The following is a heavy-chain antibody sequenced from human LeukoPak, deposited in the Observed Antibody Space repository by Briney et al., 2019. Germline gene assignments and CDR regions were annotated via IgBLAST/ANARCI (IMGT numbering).Heavy chain of an antibody. CDR2: IIPIFGTA. Sequence: ASVKVSCKASGGTFSSYAISWVRQAPGQGLEWMGRIIPIFGTANYAQKFQGRVTITTDESTSTAYMELSSLRSEDTAVYYWARGLSFGYGDYSDYWGQGTLATVSS. J-gene: IGHJ4*02. CDR1: GGTFSSYA. CDR3: ARGLSFGYGDYSDY. V-gene: IGHV1-69*05. D-gene: IGHD4-17*01.